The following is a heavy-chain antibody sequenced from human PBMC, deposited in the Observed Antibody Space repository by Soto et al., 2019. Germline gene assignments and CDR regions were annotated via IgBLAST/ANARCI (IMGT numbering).Heavy chain of an antibody. Sequence: QVQLVQSGAEVKKPGSSVKVSCKASGGTFSSYAISWVRQAPGQGLEWMGGIIPIFGTANYAQKFQGRVIITAEKTTSAAYKELRILRTEDRAMYYSATVVSDTMIGVVIRGWFDTWGQRTLVTVSS. J-gene: IGHJ5*02. CDR1: GGTFSSYA. CDR3: ATVVSDTMIGVVIRGWFDT. V-gene: IGHV1-69*06. D-gene: IGHD3-22*01. CDR2: IIPIFGTA.